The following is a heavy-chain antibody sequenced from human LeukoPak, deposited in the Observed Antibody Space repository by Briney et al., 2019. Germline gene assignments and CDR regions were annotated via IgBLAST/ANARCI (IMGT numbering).Heavy chain of an antibody. J-gene: IGHJ4*02. CDR2: ISSTSSSI. CDR3: ARDDLTNGYNGNY. Sequence: GGSLRLSCAASGFTFRSYSMNWARQAPGKGLEWVSYISSTSSSIYYADSVKGRFTISRDNAKNSLNLQMNSLRAEDTAVYYCARDDLTNGYNGNYWGQGTLVTVSS. D-gene: IGHD5-24*01. CDR1: GFTFRSYS. V-gene: IGHV3-48*01.